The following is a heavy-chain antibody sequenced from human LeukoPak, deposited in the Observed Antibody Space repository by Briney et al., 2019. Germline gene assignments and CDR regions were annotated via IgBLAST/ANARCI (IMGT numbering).Heavy chain of an antibody. V-gene: IGHV4-34*01. D-gene: IGHD5-24*01. Sequence: SETLSLTCAVYGGSFSGYYWSWIRQPPGKGLEWIGEINHSGSTNYNPSLKSRVTISVDTSKNQFSLKLSSVTAADTAVYYCARGRVKRFDYWGQGTLVTVSS. CDR1: GGSFSGYY. CDR2: INHSGST. J-gene: IGHJ4*02. CDR3: ARGRVKRFDY.